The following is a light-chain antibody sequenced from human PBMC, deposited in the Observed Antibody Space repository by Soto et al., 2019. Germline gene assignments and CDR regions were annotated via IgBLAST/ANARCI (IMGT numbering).Light chain of an antibody. CDR3: SSYTSIIAVV. J-gene: IGLJ2*01. Sequence: QSALTQPASVSGSPGQSITISCTGTSNDIGPYNYVSWYQQHPGKAPKLLIYDVTNRASGVSDRFSGSKSGGTASLTISGLQAEDEADYYCSSYTSIIAVVFGGGTKLTVL. CDR2: DVT. V-gene: IGLV2-14*03. CDR1: SNDIGPYNY.